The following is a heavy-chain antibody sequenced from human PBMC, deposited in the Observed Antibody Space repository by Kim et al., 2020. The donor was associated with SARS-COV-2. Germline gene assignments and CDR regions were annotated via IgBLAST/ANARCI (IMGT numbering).Heavy chain of an antibody. CDR1: GGSISSGDYY. CDR3: VRSPVTTSFNFDH. D-gene: IGHD4-17*01. Sequence: SETLSLTCTVSGGSISSGDYYWSWIRQHPGKGLEWIGYINYSGSTYYNPSLKSRVAMSVDTSKNQFSLKLNSVTAADTALYYCVRSPVTTSFNFDHWGQGTLVTVSS. V-gene: IGHV4-31*03. J-gene: IGHJ4*02. CDR2: INYSGST.